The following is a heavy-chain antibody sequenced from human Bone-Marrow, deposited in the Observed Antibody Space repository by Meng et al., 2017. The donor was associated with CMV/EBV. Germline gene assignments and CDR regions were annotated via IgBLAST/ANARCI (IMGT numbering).Heavy chain of an antibody. CDR2: INPNSGGT. CDR1: GYTFTGYY. CDR3: ASGYYSGYDYLDAFDI. V-gene: IGHV1-2*02. J-gene: IGHJ3*02. Sequence: ASVKVSCKASGYTFTGYYIHWVRQAPGQGLEWMGWINPNSGGTKYAQKFQGRVTMTRDTSISTAYMEQSRLRSDDTAVYHCASGYYSGYDYLDAFDIWVQGTMATVSS. D-gene: IGHD5-12*01.